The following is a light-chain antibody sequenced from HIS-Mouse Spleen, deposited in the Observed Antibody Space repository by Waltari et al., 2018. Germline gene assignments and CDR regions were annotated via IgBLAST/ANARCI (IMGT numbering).Light chain of an antibody. Sequence: QSVLTQPPSASGTPGQRVTISCSGSSSNIGSNYVYWYQQLPGTAPKLLIYRNNPRPSGVPDRFSGSKSGTSASLAISGLRSEDEADYYCAAWDDSVSGPVFGGGTKLTVL. J-gene: IGLJ3*02. CDR3: AAWDDSVSGPV. CDR2: RNN. V-gene: IGLV1-47*01. CDR1: SSNIGSNY.